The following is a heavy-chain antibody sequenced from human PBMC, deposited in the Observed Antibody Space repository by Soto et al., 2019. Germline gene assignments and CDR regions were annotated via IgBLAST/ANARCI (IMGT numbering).Heavy chain of an antibody. CDR3: AKARGYSGYDIKTMYYYYGMDV. D-gene: IGHD5-12*01. J-gene: IGHJ6*02. V-gene: IGHV3-23*01. Sequence: GGSLRLSCAASGFTFSSYAMSWVRQAPGKGLEWVSAISGSGGSTYYADSVKGRFTISRDNSKNTLYLQMNSLRAEDTAVYYCAKARGYSGYDIKTMYYYYGMDVWGQGTTVTVSS. CDR1: GFTFSSYA. CDR2: ISGSGGST.